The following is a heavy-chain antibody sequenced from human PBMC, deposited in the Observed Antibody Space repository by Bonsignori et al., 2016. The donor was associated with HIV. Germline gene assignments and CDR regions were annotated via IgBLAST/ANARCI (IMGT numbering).Heavy chain of an antibody. CDR3: ARHKGHLWSSGGSFPRAFDV. Sequence: VRQAPGKGLEYMGIIFPGDSDTRYSPSFQGQVTISGDKSISTAYLQWSSLKVSDTAVYYCARHKGHLWSSGGSFPRAFDVWGPGTMVTVSS. V-gene: IGHV5-51*01. CDR2: IFPGDSDT. J-gene: IGHJ3*01. D-gene: IGHD2-15*01.